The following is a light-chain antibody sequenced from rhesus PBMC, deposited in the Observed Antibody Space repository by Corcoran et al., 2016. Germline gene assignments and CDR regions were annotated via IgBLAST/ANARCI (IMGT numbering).Light chain of an antibody. Sequence: DIVMTQTPLSLPVTPGEPASISCRSSQSLLDSDGYTHLHWYLQKPGQSPQLLIYLGSNRASGVPDRVRGSGSGTDFTLKISRVEAEDVGVYYCMQTLQTPFTFGPGTKLDIK. CDR2: LGS. CDR3: MQTLQTPFT. CDR1: QSLLDSDGYTH. J-gene: IGKJ3*01. V-gene: IGKV2-78*01.